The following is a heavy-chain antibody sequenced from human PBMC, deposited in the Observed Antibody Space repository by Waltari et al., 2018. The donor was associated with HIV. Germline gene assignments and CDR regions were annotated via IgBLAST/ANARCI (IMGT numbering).Heavy chain of an antibody. Sequence: EVQLVESGGGLVKPGGSLRLSGAASGFTFSSFRMNWVRRAPGKGLEWVSFISSSGSNLYYADSVKDRFTISRDNAKNSLSLQMNSLRADDTAVYCCYSSGWYEESSIDYWGQGTLVTVSS. CDR1: GFTFSSFR. D-gene: IGHD6-19*01. CDR2: ISSSGSNL. V-gene: IGHV3-21*01. CDR3: YSSGWYEESSIDY. J-gene: IGHJ4*02.